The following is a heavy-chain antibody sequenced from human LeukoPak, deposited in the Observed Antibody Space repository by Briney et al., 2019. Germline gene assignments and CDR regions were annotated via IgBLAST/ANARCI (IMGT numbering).Heavy chain of an antibody. Sequence: GGSLRLSCTVSGFTFSSYWMSWVRQAPGKGLEWVSAISGSGGSTYYADSVKGRFTISRDNSKDTLYLQMNSLRAEDTAVYYCAKCGVRYDYVWGSYSYYYMDVWGKGTTVTISS. CDR3: AKCGVRYDYVWGSYSYYYMDV. J-gene: IGHJ6*03. CDR2: ISGSGGST. V-gene: IGHV3-23*01. CDR1: GFTFSSYW. D-gene: IGHD3-16*01.